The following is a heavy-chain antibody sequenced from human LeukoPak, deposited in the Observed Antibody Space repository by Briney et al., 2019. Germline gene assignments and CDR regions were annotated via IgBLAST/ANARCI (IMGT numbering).Heavy chain of an antibody. Sequence: SQTLSLTCAISGDSVSSNSAAWNWIRQSPSRGLEWLGRTYYRSKWHNDYAVSVKSRITINADTSKKQFSLHLNSVSPEDTEGYYCASAGGDTVTSLKDRGEKFDYWGQGALVTVSS. CDR1: GDSVSSNSAA. CDR3: ASAGGDTVTSLKDRGEKFDY. CDR2: TYYRSKWHN. J-gene: IGHJ4*02. D-gene: IGHD4-17*01. V-gene: IGHV6-1*01.